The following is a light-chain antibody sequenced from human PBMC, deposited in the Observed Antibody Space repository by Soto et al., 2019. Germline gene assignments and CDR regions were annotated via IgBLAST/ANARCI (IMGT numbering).Light chain of an antibody. V-gene: IGKV3-11*01. Sequence: EIVLTQSPATLSLSPGERATLSCRASQSVSSYLAWYQQKPGQAPRLLIYDASNRATGIPARFSGSGSGTDFTLTISSLEPEDFAVYYCQQRSNWPPITFGQGTGLEIK. J-gene: IGKJ5*01. CDR1: QSVSSY. CDR3: QQRSNWPPIT. CDR2: DAS.